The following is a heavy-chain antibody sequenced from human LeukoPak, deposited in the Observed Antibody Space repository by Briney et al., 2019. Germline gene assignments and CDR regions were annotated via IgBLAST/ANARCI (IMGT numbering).Heavy chain of an antibody. CDR1: GFTFSSYW. Sequence: GGSLRLSCAASGFTFSSYWMSWVRQAPGKGLEWVANIKQDGSEKYYVDSVKGRFTISRDNAKNSLYLQMNSLRAEDTAVYYCARDKAVGATASNAFDIWGQGTMVTVSS. CDR3: ARDKAVGATASNAFDI. J-gene: IGHJ3*02. V-gene: IGHV3-7*01. CDR2: IKQDGSEK. D-gene: IGHD1-26*01.